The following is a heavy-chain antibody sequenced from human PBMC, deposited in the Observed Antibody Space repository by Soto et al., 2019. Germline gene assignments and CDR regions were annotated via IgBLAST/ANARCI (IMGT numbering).Heavy chain of an antibody. Sequence: PSETLSLTCAVSGGSISSGGYSWSWIRQPPGKGLEWIGYIYYSGSTNYNPSLKSRVTISVDTSKNQFSLELSSVTAADTAVYYCARGGSSWRLYFDYWGQGTLVTSPQ. CDR1: GGSISSGGYS. V-gene: IGHV4-61*08. CDR2: IYYSGST. D-gene: IGHD6-13*01. J-gene: IGHJ4*02. CDR3: ARGGSSWRLYFDY.